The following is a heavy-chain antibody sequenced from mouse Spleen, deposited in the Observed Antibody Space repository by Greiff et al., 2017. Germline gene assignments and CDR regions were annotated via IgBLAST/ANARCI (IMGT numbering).Heavy chain of an antibody. CDR3: ERDPYDYYYFDY. CDR1: GFTFSSYY. V-gene: IGHV5-6-4*01. Sequence: DVMLVESGGGLVKLGGSLKLSCAASGFTFSSYYMSWVRQTPEKRLEWVATISSGGGSTYYPDSVKGRFTISRDNAKNTLYLQMSSLNSEDTAVYYCERDPYDYYYFDYWGQGTTLTVSS. D-gene: IGHD2-4*01. CDR2: ISSGGGST. J-gene: IGHJ2*01.